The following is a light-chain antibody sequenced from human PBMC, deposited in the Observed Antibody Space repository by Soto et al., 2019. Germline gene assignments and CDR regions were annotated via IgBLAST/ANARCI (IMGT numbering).Light chain of an antibody. J-gene: IGLJ2*01. CDR3: CSYAGSYSLV. V-gene: IGLV2-11*01. CDR1: SSDIGGYNY. CDR2: DVT. Sequence: QSALTQPRSVSGSHGQSVTISCTGTSSDIGGYNYVSWYQHHPGKAPKLMIYDVTTRPSGVPDPFSGSKSGNTASLAISGLQAEDEADYYCCSYAGSYSLVFGGGTKVTVL.